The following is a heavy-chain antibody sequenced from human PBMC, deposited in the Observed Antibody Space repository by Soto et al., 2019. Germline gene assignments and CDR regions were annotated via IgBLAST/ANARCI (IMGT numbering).Heavy chain of an antibody. J-gene: IGHJ5*02. D-gene: IGHD6-25*01. CDR2: IYYSGST. V-gene: IGHV4-31*03. CDR3: ARDASAAASPRYNWFDP. CDR1: GGSISSGGYY. Sequence: SETLSLTCTVSGGSISSGGYYWSWIRQHPGKGLEWIGYIYYSGSTYYNPSLKSRVTISVDTSKNQFSLKLSSVTAADTAVYYCARDASAAASPRYNWFDPWGQGTLVTVSS.